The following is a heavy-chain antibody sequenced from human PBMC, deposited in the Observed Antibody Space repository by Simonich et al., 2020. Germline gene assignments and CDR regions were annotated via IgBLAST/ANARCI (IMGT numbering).Heavy chain of an antibody. J-gene: IGHJ6*03. CDR3: ARGALTGDYYYMDV. CDR2: INPNSGGT. Sequence: QVQLVQSGAEEKKPGASVKVSCKASGYTFTGYVMHWVRQAPGKGLEVRGGINPNSGGTNYAQKFQGRVTMTRDTSISTAYMELSRLRSDDTAVYYCARGALTGDYYYMDVWGKGTTVTVSS. CDR1: GYTFTGYV. D-gene: IGHD7-27*01. V-gene: IGHV1-2*02.